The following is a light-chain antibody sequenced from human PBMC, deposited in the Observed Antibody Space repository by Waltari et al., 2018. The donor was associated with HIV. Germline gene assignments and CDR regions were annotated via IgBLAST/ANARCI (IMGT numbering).Light chain of an antibody. J-gene: IGLJ3*02. Sequence: QYDLTQPPSASGSPGQSVTISCTGISSDVGDYNYVSWYQQHPGKAPQLMIYEVNKRPSGVPDRFSGSKSGNTASLTVSGLQAEDEADYYCSSYVGSNRVFGGGTKLTVL. CDR1: SSDVGDYNY. CDR2: EVN. CDR3: SSYVGSNRV. V-gene: IGLV2-8*01.